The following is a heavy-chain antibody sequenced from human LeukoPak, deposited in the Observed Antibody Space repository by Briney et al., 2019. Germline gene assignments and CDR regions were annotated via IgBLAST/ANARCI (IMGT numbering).Heavy chain of an antibody. V-gene: IGHV3-33*01. D-gene: IGHD1-14*01. J-gene: IGHJ4*02. Sequence: VGSLRLSCAGSGFTFGGYGMHWFRQTPGKGLEWVAVKGRFTISRDNSKNTMSVQMDDLRAEDTAVYYCTRYNNDHFDYWGQGTLVTVSS. CDR3: TRYNNDHFDY. CDR1: GFTFGGYG.